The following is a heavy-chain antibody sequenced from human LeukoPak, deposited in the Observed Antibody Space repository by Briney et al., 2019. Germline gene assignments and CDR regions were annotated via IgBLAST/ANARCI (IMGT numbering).Heavy chain of an antibody. V-gene: IGHV3-30*18. Sequence: GRSLRLSCAASGFTFSSYGMHWVRQAPGKGLEGVAVISCDGSNKYYADSVKGRFTISRDNSKNTLYLQMNSLRAEDTAVYYCAKDGVAASPKYYFDYWGQGTLVTVSS. CDR2: ISCDGSNK. D-gene: IGHD6-6*01. CDR1: GFTFSSYG. CDR3: AKDGVAASPKYYFDY. J-gene: IGHJ4*02.